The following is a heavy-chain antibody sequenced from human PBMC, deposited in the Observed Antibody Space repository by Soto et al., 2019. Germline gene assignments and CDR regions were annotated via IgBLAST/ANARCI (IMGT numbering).Heavy chain of an antibody. CDR2: IKSKTDGGTT. CDR3: TTQVPTGFYGMDV. D-gene: IGHD3-10*01. J-gene: IGHJ6*02. V-gene: IGHV3-15*01. Sequence: PGGSLRLSCAASGFTFSNAWMSWVRQAPGKGLEWVGRIKSKTDGGTTDYAAPVKGRFTISRDDSKNTLYLQMNSLKTEDTAVYYCTTQVPTGFYGMDVWGQGTTVTVYS. CDR1: GFTFSNAW.